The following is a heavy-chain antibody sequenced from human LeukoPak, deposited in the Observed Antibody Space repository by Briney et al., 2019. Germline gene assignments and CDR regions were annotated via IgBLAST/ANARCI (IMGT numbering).Heavy chain of an antibody. D-gene: IGHD3-3*01. CDR3: ASWGGYDFWSGYYDYYYYGMDV. V-gene: IGHV1-8*01. CDR2: MNPNSGNT. CDR1: GYTFTSYD. Sequence: ASVKVSCKAPGYTFTSYDINWVRQATGQGLEWMGWMNPNSGNTGYAQKFQGRVTMTRNTSISTAYMELSSLRSEDTAVYYCASWGGYDFWSGYYDYYYYGMDVWGQGTTVTVSS. J-gene: IGHJ6*02.